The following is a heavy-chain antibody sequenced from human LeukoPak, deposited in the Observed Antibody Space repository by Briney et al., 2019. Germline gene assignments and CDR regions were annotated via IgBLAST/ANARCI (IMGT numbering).Heavy chain of an antibody. CDR2: MNPNSGNT. V-gene: IGHV1-8*01. Sequence: GASVKVSCKASGYTFTSYDINWVRQATGQGLEWMGWMNPNSGNTGYAQKFQGRDTMTRNTSISTAYMELSSLRSEDTAVYYCARAASYSSSGKTRKNYYFDYWGQGTLVTVSS. CDR3: ARAASYSSSGKTRKNYYFDY. CDR1: GYTFTSYD. J-gene: IGHJ4*02. D-gene: IGHD6-13*01.